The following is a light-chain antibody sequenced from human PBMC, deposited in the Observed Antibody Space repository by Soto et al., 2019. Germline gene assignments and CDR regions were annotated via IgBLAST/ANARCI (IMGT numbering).Light chain of an antibody. Sequence: EIVMTQSPATLSVSPGERATLSCRASQSVSCSLAWYQQKPGQAPRLLIYGASTRATGIPARFSGSGSGTEFTLTISSLQSEDFAVYYCQKYDNWPRTFGQGTKVEIK. CDR3: QKYDNWPRT. CDR2: GAS. CDR1: QSVSCS. J-gene: IGKJ1*01. V-gene: IGKV3-15*01.